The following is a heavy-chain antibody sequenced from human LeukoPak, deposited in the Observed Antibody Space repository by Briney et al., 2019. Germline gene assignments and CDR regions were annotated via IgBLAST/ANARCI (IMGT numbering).Heavy chain of an antibody. CDR3: ARLSSWYYYYYMDV. V-gene: IGHV1-18*01. CDR1: GYTFTSYG. J-gene: IGHJ6*03. D-gene: IGHD6-13*01. Sequence: GASVKVSCKASGYTFTSYGISWVRQAPGQGLEWMGWISAYNGNTNYAQKLQGRVTMTTDTSTSTAYMELRSLRSEDTAVYYCARLSSWYYYYYMDVWGKGTTVTISS. CDR2: ISAYNGNT.